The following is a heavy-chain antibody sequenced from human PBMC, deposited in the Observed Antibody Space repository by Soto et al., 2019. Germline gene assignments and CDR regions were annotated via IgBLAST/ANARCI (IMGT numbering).Heavy chain of an antibody. CDR3: ARAIVVVPLYYYGMDV. Sequence: SETLSLTCTVSVGSISSYYWSWIRQPPGKGLEWIGYIYYSGSTNYNPSLKSRVTISVDTSKNQFPLKLSSVTAADTAVYYCARAIVVVPLYYYGMDVGAKGPRSPSP. CDR2: IYYSGST. D-gene: IGHD2-2*01. V-gene: IGHV4-59*01. J-gene: IGHJ6*02. CDR1: VGSISSYY.